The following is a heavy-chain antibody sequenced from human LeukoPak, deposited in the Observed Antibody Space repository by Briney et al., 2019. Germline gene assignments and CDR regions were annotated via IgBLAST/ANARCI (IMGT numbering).Heavy chain of an antibody. V-gene: IGHV3-30*02. CDR1: GFTFSSYG. D-gene: IGHD3-10*01. CDR2: IRYDGSNK. Sequence: GGSLTLSCAASGFTFSSYGMHWVRQAPGKGLEWVAFIRYDGSNKYYADSVKGRFTISRDKSKITLYLQMNSLRAEDTAVYYCAKPPGTAEDAFDIGGQETMVTVSS. J-gene: IGHJ3*02. CDR3: AKPPGTAEDAFDI.